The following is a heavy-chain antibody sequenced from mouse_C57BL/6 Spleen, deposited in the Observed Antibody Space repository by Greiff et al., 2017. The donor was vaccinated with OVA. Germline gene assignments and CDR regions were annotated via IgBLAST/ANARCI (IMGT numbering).Heavy chain of an antibody. CDR1: GYTFTSYW. V-gene: IGHV1-52*01. Sequence: QVQLQQPGAELVRPGSSVKLSCKAPGYTFTSYWLHWVKQRPIQGLEWIGNIDPPDSETHYNQKFKDKATLTVYKSSSTAFMQLSSLTSEDSAVYYGARFSPLDGYSFDYWGQGTTLTVSS. J-gene: IGHJ2*01. CDR3: ARFSPLDGYSFDY. CDR2: IDPPDSET. D-gene: IGHD2-3*01.